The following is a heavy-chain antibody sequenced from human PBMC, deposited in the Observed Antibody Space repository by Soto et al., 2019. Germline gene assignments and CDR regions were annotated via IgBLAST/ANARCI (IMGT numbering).Heavy chain of an antibody. CDR3: ARGYGDYVFDY. V-gene: IGHV4-59*01. J-gene: IGHJ4*02. Sequence: SETLSLTCTVSDGSISSYYWSWIRQPPGKGLEWIGYIYYSGSTNYNPSLKSRVTISVDTSKNQFSLKLSSVTAADTAVYYCARGYGDYVFDYWGQGTLVTVSS. CDR1: DGSISSYY. D-gene: IGHD4-17*01. CDR2: IYYSGST.